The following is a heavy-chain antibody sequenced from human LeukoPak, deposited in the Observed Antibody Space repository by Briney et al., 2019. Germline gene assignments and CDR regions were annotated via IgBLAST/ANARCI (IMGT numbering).Heavy chain of an antibody. CDR1: GFTFSSYG. CDR3: ARDKHGSGRNWFDP. V-gene: IGHV3-33*01. Sequence: GGSLRLSCAASGFTFSSYGMHWVRQAPGKGLEWVAVIWYDGSNKYYADSVKGRFTISRDNSKNTLYLQMNSLRAEDTAVYYCARDKHGSGRNWFDPWGQGTLVTVSS. CDR2: IWYDGSNK. J-gene: IGHJ5*02. D-gene: IGHD3-10*01.